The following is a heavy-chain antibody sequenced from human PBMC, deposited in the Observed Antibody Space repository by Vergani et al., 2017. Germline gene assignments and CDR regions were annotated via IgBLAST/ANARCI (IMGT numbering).Heavy chain of an antibody. CDR1: GFTFSSYS. Sequence: EVQLVESGGGLVKPGGSLRLSCAASGFTFSSYSMNWVRQAPGKGLEWVSSISSSSSYIYYADSVKGRFTISRDNSKNTLYLQMNSLRAEDTAVYYCAKVGSTGDYWGQGTLVTVSS. D-gene: IGHD1-14*01. J-gene: IGHJ4*02. V-gene: IGHV3-21*04. CDR2: ISSSSSYI. CDR3: AKVGSTGDY.